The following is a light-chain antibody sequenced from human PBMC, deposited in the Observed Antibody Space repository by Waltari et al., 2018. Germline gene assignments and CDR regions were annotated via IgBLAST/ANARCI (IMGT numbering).Light chain of an antibody. CDR2: INK. Sequence: QSVLTQPPSASGTPGQRVTIPCSGSSSNIGDNIVTWYQQFPGMAPKLLIYINKQRPSGVPDRFSGSKSGTSASLAISGLQSEDEADYYCATWDDDLRTYVFGTATKVTVL. CDR3: ATWDDDLRTYV. CDR1: SSNIGDNI. V-gene: IGLV1-44*01. J-gene: IGLJ1*01.